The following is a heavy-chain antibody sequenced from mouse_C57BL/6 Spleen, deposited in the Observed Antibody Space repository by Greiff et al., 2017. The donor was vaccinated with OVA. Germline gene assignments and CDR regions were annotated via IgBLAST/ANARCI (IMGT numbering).Heavy chain of an antibody. CDR3: ARQGGSATVVDAMDY. D-gene: IGHD1-1*01. Sequence: EVQLQESGGGLVQPGGSLKLSCAASGFTFSDYGMAWVRQAPRKGPEGVAFISNLAYSIYYADTVTGRFTISRENAKNTLYLEMSSLRSEDTAMYYCARQGGSATVVDAMDYWGQGTSITVSS. J-gene: IGHJ4*01. CDR2: ISNLAYSI. CDR1: GFTFSDYG. V-gene: IGHV5-15*01.